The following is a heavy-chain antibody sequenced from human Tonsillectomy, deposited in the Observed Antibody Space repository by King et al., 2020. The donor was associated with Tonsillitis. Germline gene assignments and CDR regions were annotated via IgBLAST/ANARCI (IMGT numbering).Heavy chain of an antibody. V-gene: IGHV1-2*02. CDR2: INPHSGAT. D-gene: IGHD3-3*01. J-gene: IGHJ5*02. CDR3: ARLRFLGWLFSGWFAP. CDR1: GYTFTGYY. Sequence: VQLVESGAEVKKPGASVKVSCKASGYTFTGYYIHWVRQAPGQGLEWMGWINPHSGATNYAQKFQGRVTMTRDTSISTAYVELSSLRSDDTAEYYCARLRFLGWLFSGWFAPWGQGTRVIVSS.